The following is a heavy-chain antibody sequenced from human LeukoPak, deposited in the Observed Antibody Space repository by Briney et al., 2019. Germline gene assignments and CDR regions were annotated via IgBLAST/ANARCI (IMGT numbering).Heavy chain of an antibody. CDR2: IYPGDSDT. CDR3: ARQGRYCSSTRCYLDAFDI. D-gene: IGHD2-2*01. J-gene: IGHJ3*02. V-gene: IGHV5-51*01. CDR1: GYSFIIYW. Sequence: GESLKISCEGSGYSFIIYWIGWVRQMPGKGLEWMGIIYPGDSDTRYSPSFQGQVTISADKSIITAYLQWSSLKASDTAMYYCARQGRYCSSTRCYLDAFDIWGQGTMVTVSS.